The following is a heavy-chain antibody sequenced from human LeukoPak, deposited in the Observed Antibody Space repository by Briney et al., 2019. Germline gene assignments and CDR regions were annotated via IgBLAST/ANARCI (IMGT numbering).Heavy chain of an antibody. V-gene: IGHV3-11*06. CDR2: ISSSSSNR. CDR1: GFTFSDYY. J-gene: IGHJ4*02. D-gene: IGHD3-9*01. Sequence: GGSLRLSCAASGFTFSDYYMSWIRQAPGKGLEWVSYISSSSSNRNYADSVKGRFTISRDNAKNSLYLQMNSLRAEDTTVYYCAKDQKELRYFEWSCDYWGQGTLVTVSS. CDR3: AKDQKELRYFEWSCDY.